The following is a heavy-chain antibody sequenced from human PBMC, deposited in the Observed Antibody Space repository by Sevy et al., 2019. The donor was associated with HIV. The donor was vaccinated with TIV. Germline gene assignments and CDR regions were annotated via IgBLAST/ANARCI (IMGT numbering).Heavy chain of an antibody. Sequence: GGSLRLSCAASEFMFSTYAMHWVRQAPGKGLEWVAVISYDGSRHYYADSVKGRFTISRENSKNTLFLQMNSLRLEDTAFYYCARDAGYSTDWYPSDYWGQGTLVTVSS. D-gene: IGHD6-19*01. CDR2: ISYDGSRH. CDR3: ARDAGYSTDWYPSDY. J-gene: IGHJ4*02. CDR1: EFMFSTYA. V-gene: IGHV3-30-3*01.